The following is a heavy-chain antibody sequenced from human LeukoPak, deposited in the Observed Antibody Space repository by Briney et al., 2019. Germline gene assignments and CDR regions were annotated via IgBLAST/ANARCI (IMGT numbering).Heavy chain of an antibody. V-gene: IGHV4-59*12. J-gene: IGHJ4*02. CDR1: GGSISSYY. D-gene: IGHD3-22*01. CDR2: IYYSGST. CDR3: ARRYYYDSSGPIPFDY. Sequence: SETLSLTCTVSGGSISSYYWSWIRQPPGKGLEWIGYIYYSGSTNYNPSLKSRVTISVDTSKNQFSLNLSSVTAADTAVYYCARRYYYDSSGPIPFDYWGQGTLVTVSS.